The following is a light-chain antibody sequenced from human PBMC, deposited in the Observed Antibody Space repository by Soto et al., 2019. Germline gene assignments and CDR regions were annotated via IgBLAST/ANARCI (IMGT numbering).Light chain of an antibody. J-gene: IGKJ1*01. CDR3: QQDGTWWT. CDR1: QSVSSN. CDR2: GAS. Sequence: EIVMKQSPATLSVSPGERATLSCRASQSVSSNLAWYQQKPGQAPRLLIYGASTRATGIPARFSGSGSGTEFTLTISSLQSEDFAVYYCQQDGTWWTFGQGTKVEIK. V-gene: IGKV3-15*01.